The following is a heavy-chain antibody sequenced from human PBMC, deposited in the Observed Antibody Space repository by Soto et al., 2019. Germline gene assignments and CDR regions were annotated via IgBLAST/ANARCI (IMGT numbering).Heavy chain of an antibody. Sequence: SVKVSCKASGFTFTSSAVQWVRQARGQRLEWIGWIVVGSGNTNYAQKFQERVTITRDMSTSTAYMELSSLRSEDTAVYYCAADVESSGLPLDYWGQGTLVTVSS. D-gene: IGHD3-22*01. CDR2: IVVGSGNT. J-gene: IGHJ4*02. V-gene: IGHV1-58*01. CDR1: GFTFTSSA. CDR3: AADVESSGLPLDY.